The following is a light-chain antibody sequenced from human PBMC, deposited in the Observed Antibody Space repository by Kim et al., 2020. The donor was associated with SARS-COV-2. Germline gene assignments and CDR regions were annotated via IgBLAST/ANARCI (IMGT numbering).Light chain of an antibody. CDR1: QSVGSDY. CDR3: QQYDTSPWT. CDR2: GTS. J-gene: IGKJ1*01. Sequence: PGERATLSCRTSQSVGSDYLAWYQQKHGQAPRLLIYGTSSRATGIPDRFSGSGSGTDFTLTISRLEPEDFAVFYCQQYDTSPWTFGQGTKV. V-gene: IGKV3-20*01.